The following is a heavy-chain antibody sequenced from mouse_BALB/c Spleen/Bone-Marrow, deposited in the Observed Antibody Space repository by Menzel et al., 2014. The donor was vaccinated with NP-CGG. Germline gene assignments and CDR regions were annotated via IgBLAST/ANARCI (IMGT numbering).Heavy chain of an antibody. CDR2: INSNGGST. CDR3: ARPYRYYFDY. D-gene: IGHD2-14*01. J-gene: IGHJ2*01. V-gene: IGHV5-6-3*01. Sequence: EVQGVESGEGLVQPGGSLKLSCAASGFTFSSYGMSWVRQTPDKRLELVATINSNGGSTYYPDSVKGRFTISRDNAKNTLYLQVSSLKSEDTAMYYCARPYRYYFDYWGQGTTLTVSS. CDR1: GFTFSSYG.